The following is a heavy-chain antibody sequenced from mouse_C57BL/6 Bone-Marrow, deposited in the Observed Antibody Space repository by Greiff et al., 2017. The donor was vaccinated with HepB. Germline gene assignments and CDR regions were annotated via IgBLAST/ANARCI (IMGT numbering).Heavy chain of an antibody. CDR1: GYTFTSYW. CDR3: ARPNYYGSSWFAY. CDR2: IHPNSGST. J-gene: IGHJ3*01. D-gene: IGHD1-1*01. V-gene: IGHV1-64*01. Sequence: QVQLQQPGAELVKPGASVKLSCKASGYTFTSYWMHWVKQRPGQGLEWIGMIHPNSGSTNYNEKFKSKATLTVDKSSSTAYMKLSSLTSEDSAVYYCARPNYYGSSWFAYWDQGTLVTVSA.